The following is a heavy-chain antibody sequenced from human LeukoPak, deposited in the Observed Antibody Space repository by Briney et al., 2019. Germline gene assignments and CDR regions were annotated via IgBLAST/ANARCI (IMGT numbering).Heavy chain of an antibody. V-gene: IGHV1-2*02. CDR2: INPNSGGT. CDR1: GYTFTGYY. J-gene: IGHJ5*02. Sequence: ASVMVSCKASGYTFTGYYMHWVRQAPGQGLEWMGWINPNSGGTNYAQKFQGRVTMTRDTSISTAYMELSRLRSDDTAVYYCARDSSTSLNWFDPWGQGTLVTVSS. CDR3: ARDSSTSLNWFDP. D-gene: IGHD2-2*01.